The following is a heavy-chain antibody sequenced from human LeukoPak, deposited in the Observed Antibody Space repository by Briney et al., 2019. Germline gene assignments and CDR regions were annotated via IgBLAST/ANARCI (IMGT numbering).Heavy chain of an antibody. CDR2: ISSSGSTR. D-gene: IGHD3-10*02. CDR3: AELGITMIGGV. V-gene: IGHV3-48*03. Sequence: GGSLRLSCAASGFTFRSYEMNWVRQAPGKGLEGVSYISSSGSTRYYADSVKGRFTISRDNAKNSLYLQMNSLRAEDTAVYYCAELGITMIGGVWGKGTTVTISS. J-gene: IGHJ6*04. CDR1: GFTFRSYE.